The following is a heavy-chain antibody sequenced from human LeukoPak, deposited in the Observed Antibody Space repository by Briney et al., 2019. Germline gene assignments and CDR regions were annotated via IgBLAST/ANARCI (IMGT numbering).Heavy chain of an antibody. D-gene: IGHD6-19*01. J-gene: IGHJ4*02. Sequence: GASVKVSCKASGGTFSSYAISWVRQAPGQGLEWMGRIIPILGIANYAQKFQGRVTITADKSTSTAYMELSSLRSEDTAVYYCARGYSSGTYKGYWGQGTLVTVSS. CDR1: GGTFSSYA. CDR2: IIPILGIA. CDR3: ARGYSSGTYKGY. V-gene: IGHV1-69*04.